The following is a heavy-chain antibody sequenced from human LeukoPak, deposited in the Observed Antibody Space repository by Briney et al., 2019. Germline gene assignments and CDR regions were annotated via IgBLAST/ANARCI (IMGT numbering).Heavy chain of an antibody. V-gene: IGHV4-34*01. CDR3: AKSGYSTYYFDY. CDR2: INHSGST. J-gene: IGHJ4*02. D-gene: IGHD3-22*01. CDR1: GGSFSGYY. Sequence: SETLSLTCAVYGGSFSGYYWSWIRQPPGKGLEWIGEINHSGSTNYNPSLKSRVTISVDTSKNQFSLKLSSVTAADTAVYYCAKSGYSTYYFDYWGQGTLVTVSS.